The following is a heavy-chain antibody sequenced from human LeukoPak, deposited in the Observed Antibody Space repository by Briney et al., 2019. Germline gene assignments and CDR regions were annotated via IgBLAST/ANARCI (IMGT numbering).Heavy chain of an antibody. CDR3: AKALGLYKGWYPKYYYGMDV. D-gene: IGHD6-13*01. CDR1: GFTFDDYA. Sequence: GGSLRLSCAASGFTFDDYAMHWVRQAPGKGLEWVSGISWNSGSIGYADSVKGRFTISRDNAKNSLYLQMNSLRAEDTALYYCAKALGLYKGWYPKYYYGMDVWGQGTTVTVSS. V-gene: IGHV3-9*01. CDR2: ISWNSGSI. J-gene: IGHJ6*02.